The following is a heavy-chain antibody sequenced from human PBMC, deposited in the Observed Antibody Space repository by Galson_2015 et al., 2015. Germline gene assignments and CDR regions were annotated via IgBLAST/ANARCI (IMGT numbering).Heavy chain of an antibody. CDR3: SKALPREAAGYFLYFDL. CDR1: GFTFNDYA. CDR2: ISWNSGTI. V-gene: IGHV3-9*01. D-gene: IGHD6-13*01. Sequence: SLRLSCAASGFTFNDYAMHWVRQAPGKGLEWVSRISWNSGTIDYADSVKGRFTISRDNAKNSLYLQMNSLRTEDTAFYYCSKALPREAAGYFLYFDLWGRSTLVAVSS. J-gene: IGHJ2*01.